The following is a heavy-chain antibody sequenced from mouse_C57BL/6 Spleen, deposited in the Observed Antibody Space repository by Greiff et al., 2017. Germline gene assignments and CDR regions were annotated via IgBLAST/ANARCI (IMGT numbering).Heavy chain of an antibody. CDR1: GYTFTDYY. CDR2: INPNNGGT. J-gene: IGHJ3*01. Sequence: EVQLQQSGPELVTPGASVKISCKASGYTFTDYYMNWVKQSHGKSLEWIGAINPNNGGTSYNQKFKGKATLTVDKSSRTAYMELRSLTSEDSAVYYCARGGRDYDGWFAYWGQGTLVTVSA. D-gene: IGHD2-4*01. V-gene: IGHV1-26*01. CDR3: ARGGRDYDGWFAY.